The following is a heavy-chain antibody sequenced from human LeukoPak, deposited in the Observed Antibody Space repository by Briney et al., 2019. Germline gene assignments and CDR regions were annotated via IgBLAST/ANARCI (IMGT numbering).Heavy chain of an antibody. CDR1: GITFSSYG. Sequence: GGSLRLSCAASGITFSSYGMSWVRQAQGKGLEWVSGVSGSGGTTAYDDSVKGRFTITRDNTKNTLHLRMNSLIAEDTAVYYCAKETASGYGDFDFRGQGTMVSVSS. CDR3: AKETASGYGDFDF. CDR2: VSGSGGTT. V-gene: IGHV3-23*01. D-gene: IGHD3-22*01. J-gene: IGHJ3*01.